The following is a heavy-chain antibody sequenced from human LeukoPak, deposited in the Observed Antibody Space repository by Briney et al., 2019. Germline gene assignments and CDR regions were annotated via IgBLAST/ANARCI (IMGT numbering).Heavy chain of an antibody. D-gene: IGHD6-19*01. CDR2: IKQDGSEK. CDR1: GFTLSSYW. Sequence: GGSLRLSCAASGFTLSSYWMSWVRQAPGKGLEWVANIKQDGSEKYYVDSVKGRFTISRDNAKNSLYLQMNSLRAEDTAVYYCARGRSGWYYFDYWGQGTLVTVSS. CDR3: ARGRSGWYYFDY. V-gene: IGHV3-7*01. J-gene: IGHJ4*02.